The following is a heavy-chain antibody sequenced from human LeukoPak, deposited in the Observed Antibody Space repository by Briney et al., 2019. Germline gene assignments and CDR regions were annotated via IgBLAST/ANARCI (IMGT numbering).Heavy chain of an antibody. CDR3: VRDPKSAVAADWFDP. J-gene: IGHJ5*02. CDR1: GGSISSGDYY. Sequence: SETLSLTCTVSGGSISSGDYYWGWIRQPPGKGLEWIGSIYYNGRTYYNPSLKSRVTISIDTSNQFSLRLDSMTAADTAVYYCVRDPKSAVAADWFDPWGQGTLVTVSS. CDR2: IYYNGRT. V-gene: IGHV4-39*07. D-gene: IGHD6-19*01.